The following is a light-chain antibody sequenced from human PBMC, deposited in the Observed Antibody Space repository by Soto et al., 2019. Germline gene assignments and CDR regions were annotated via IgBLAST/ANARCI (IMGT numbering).Light chain of an antibody. J-gene: IGLJ3*02. V-gene: IGLV2-23*02. Sequence: QSALTQPDSVSGSPGQSITISCTGTSRDVGSYNLVSWYQQHPGKAPKLMIYEVSKRPSGVSNRFSGSKSGNTASLTISGLQAEDEVDYYCCSYAGSLNWVFGGGTKLTVL. CDR3: CSYAGSLNWV. CDR1: SRDVGSYNL. CDR2: EVS.